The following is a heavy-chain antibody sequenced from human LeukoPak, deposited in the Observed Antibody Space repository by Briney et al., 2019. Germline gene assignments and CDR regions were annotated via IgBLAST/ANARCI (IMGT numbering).Heavy chain of an antibody. V-gene: IGHV4-34*01. CDR3: ARARSYYLASGNWFDP. D-gene: IGHD1-26*01. J-gene: IGHJ5*02. CDR1: GGSFSGYY. Sequence: NASETLSLTRAVYGGSFSGYYWSWIRQPPGKGLEWIGEINHSGSTNYNPSLKSRVTISVDTSKNQFSLKLSSVTAADTAVYYCARARSYYLASGNWFDPWGQGTLVTVSS. CDR2: INHSGST.